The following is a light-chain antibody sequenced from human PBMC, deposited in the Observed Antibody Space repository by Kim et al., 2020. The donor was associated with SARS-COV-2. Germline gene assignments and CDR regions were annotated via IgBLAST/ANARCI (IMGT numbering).Light chain of an antibody. J-gene: IGLJ3*02. CDR2: VEGDGGC. Sequence: QPVLTQSSSASASLGSSVKLTCTLSSWHSTYIVAWHQQQPGKAPRHLMKVEGDGGCGKGSGVPDRFSGSSSGADRYLSISNLQSEDEADYYCETWDSDTWVFGGGTQLTVL. V-gene: IGLV4-60*03. CDR3: ETWDSDTWV. CDR1: SWHSTYI.